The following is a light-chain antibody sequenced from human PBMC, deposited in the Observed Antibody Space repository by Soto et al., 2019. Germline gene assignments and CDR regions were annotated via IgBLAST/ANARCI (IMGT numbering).Light chain of an antibody. CDR2: DAS. V-gene: IGKV3-11*01. CDR1: QSVSSY. J-gene: IGKJ5*01. CDR3: QQYYSYPIT. Sequence: EIVLTQSPATLSLSPGERATLSCRASQSVSSYLARYRQIPGQAPRLLIYDASKRATGIPDRFSGGGSGTDFTLTISCLQSEDFATYYCQQYYSYPITFGQGTRLEIK.